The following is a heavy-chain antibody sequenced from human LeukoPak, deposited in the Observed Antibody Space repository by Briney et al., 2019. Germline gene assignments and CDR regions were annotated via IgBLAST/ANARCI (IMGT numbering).Heavy chain of an antibody. CDR1: GGSICRYY. J-gene: IGHJ4*02. CDR3: ARHSGSYYDNNDY. D-gene: IGHD1-26*01. V-gene: IGHV4-59*08. CDR2: ISYSGST. Sequence: SETLSLICTVSGGSICRYYGVGMRQPRGKGLEGIGYISYSGSTDYNPSLKSRVTISVDTSKNQFSLKLNTVTATDTAVYYCARHSGSYYDNNDYWGQGTLVTVSS.